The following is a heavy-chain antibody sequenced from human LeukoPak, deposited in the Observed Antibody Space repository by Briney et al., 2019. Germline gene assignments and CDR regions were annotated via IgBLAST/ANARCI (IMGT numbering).Heavy chain of an antibody. CDR2: INHSGST. V-gene: IGHV4-34*01. D-gene: IGHD5-18*01. CDR1: GGSFSGYY. CDR3: AREPRGYSLMGDAFDI. J-gene: IGHJ3*02. Sequence: SETLSLTCAVYGGSFSGYYWSWIRQPPGKGLEWIGEINHSGSTNYNPSLKSRVTISVDTSKYQFSLKLSSVTAADTAVYYCAREPRGYSLMGDAFDIWGQGTMVTVSS.